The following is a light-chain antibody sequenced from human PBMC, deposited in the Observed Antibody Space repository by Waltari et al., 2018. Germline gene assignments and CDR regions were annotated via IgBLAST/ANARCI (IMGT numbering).Light chain of an antibody. V-gene: IGLV1-47*01. CDR2: RNN. Sequence: QSVLTQPPSASGTPWQRVTISCSGSSSNMGNNYVNWYHQVPGTAPNLLIYRNNQRPTGVPDRVSGSKSGTSASLAISGLRSEDEGDYYCVAWDDSLSGVVFGGGTKLTVL. CDR1: SSNMGNNY. J-gene: IGLJ2*01. CDR3: VAWDDSLSGVV.